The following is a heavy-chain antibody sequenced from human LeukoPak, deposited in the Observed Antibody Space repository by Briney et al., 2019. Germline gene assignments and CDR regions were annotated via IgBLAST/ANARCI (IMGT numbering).Heavy chain of an antibody. D-gene: IGHD1-1*01. Sequence: SETLSLTCTVSGGSISSYYWSWIRQPPGKGLEWIGFIYYSGSTNYNPSLKSRVTISVDTSKNQFSLKLSSVTAADTAVYYCARGYKYYMDVWGKGTTVTVSS. J-gene: IGHJ6*03. CDR1: GGSISSYY. CDR3: ARGYKYYMDV. V-gene: IGHV4-59*01. CDR2: IYYSGST.